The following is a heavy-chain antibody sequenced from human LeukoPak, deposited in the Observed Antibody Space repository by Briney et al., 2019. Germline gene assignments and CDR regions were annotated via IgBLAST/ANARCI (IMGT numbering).Heavy chain of an antibody. J-gene: IGHJ4*02. CDR2: IKSKTDGGTT. CDR3: TTGAYDLTGTTLDY. V-gene: IGHV3-15*01. D-gene: IGHD1-20*01. CDR1: GFTFSNAW. Sequence: PGGSLRLSCAASGFTFSNAWMSWVRQAPGKGLEWVGRIKSKTDGGTTDYAAPVKGRFTISRDDSKNTLYLQMNSLKTEDTAVYYCTTGAYDLTGTTLDYWGQGTLVTVSS.